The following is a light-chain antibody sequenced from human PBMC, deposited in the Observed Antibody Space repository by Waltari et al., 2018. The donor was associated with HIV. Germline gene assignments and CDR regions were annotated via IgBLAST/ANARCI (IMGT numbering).Light chain of an antibody. J-gene: IGKJ4*01. Sequence: EIVMTQSPATLSVSPGEIATLSCRASQSVSSNLAWYQQKPGQAPRLLIYGASSRATGTPDRFSGSGSGTDFTLTINRLEPEDFAVYYCQQYDGSSTFGGGTKVEIK. CDR2: GAS. V-gene: IGKV3-20*01. CDR1: QSVSSN. CDR3: QQYDGSST.